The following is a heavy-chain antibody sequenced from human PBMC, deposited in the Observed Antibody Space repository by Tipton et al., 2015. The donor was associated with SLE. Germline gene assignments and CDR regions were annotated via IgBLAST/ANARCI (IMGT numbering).Heavy chain of an antibody. D-gene: IGHD3-9*01. Sequence: SLRLSCTASGFTFSSYAMHWVRQAPGKGLEWVSGIGPGGSTYYADSVKGRFTISRDNSKNTLYLQINTLRAEDTALYYCAKSVLTDYTHYGMDVWGQGTTVTVSS. CDR2: IGPGGST. J-gene: IGHJ6*02. V-gene: IGHV3-23*01. CDR3: AKSVLTDYTHYGMDV. CDR1: GFTFSSYA.